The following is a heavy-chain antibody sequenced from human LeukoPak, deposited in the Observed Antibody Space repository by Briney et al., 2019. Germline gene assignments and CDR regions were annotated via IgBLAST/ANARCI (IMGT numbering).Heavy chain of an antibody. CDR1: GGSISSGGYY. V-gene: IGHV4-31*03. Sequence: TSETLSLTCTVSGGSISSGGYYWSWIRQHPGKGLEWIGYIYYSGSTYYNPSLKSRFTISVDTSKNQFSLKLSSVPAADTAVYYCARTAVDSSGYIFDYWGQGTLVTVSS. D-gene: IGHD3-22*01. J-gene: IGHJ4*02. CDR3: ARTAVDSSGYIFDY. CDR2: IYYSGST.